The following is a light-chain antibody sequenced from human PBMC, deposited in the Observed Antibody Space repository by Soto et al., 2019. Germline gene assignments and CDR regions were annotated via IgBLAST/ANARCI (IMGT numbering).Light chain of an antibody. Sequence: QSALTQPRSVSGSPGQSVTISCTGASSDVGGYNSVSWYQQHPVKAPKLMIYDVNKRPSGVPDRFSGSKSGNTASLTISGLQTEDEADYYCCSYAGTSYVFGTRTKVTVL. CDR3: CSYAGTSYV. CDR2: DVN. V-gene: IGLV2-11*01. CDR1: SSDVGGYNS. J-gene: IGLJ1*01.